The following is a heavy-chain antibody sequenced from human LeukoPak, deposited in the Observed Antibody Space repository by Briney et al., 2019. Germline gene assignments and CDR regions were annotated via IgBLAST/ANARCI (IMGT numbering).Heavy chain of an antibody. J-gene: IGHJ4*02. V-gene: IGHV4-59*01. CDR3: ARGTRWYRFDY. CDR1: GGSISSYY. D-gene: IGHD4-23*01. CDR2: IYYSGST. Sequence: PSETLSLTCTVSGGSISSYYWSWIRQPPGKGLEWIGYIYYSGSTNYNPSLKSRVTISVDTSKNQFSLKLSSVTAADTAVYYCARGTRWYRFDYWGQGTLVTVSS.